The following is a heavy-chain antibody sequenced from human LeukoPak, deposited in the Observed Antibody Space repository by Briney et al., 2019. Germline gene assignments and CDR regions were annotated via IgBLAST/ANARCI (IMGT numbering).Heavy chain of an antibody. Sequence: GASVKVSCKASGYTFTGYYMHWVRQAPGQGLEWMGWINPNSGGTNYAQKFQGRVTMTRDTSISTAYMELSRLRSDDTAVYYCARGGAVLAFYYYYYMDVWGKGTTVTISS. V-gene: IGHV1-2*02. D-gene: IGHD2-8*01. CDR3: ARGGAVLAFYYYYYMDV. CDR2: INPNSGGT. J-gene: IGHJ6*03. CDR1: GYTFTGYY.